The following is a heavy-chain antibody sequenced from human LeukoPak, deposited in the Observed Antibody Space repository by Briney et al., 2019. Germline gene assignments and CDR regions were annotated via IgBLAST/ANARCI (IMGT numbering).Heavy chain of an antibody. V-gene: IGHV3-48*04. Sequence: PGGSLRLSCAASGFTFSSYGMHWVRQAPGKGLEWVSYISSSGSTIYYADSVKGRFTISRDNAKNSLYLQMNSLRAEDTAVYYCASHSGSYHDAFDIWGQGTMVTVSS. J-gene: IGHJ3*02. D-gene: IGHD1-26*01. CDR3: ASHSGSYHDAFDI. CDR1: GFTFSSYG. CDR2: ISSSGSTI.